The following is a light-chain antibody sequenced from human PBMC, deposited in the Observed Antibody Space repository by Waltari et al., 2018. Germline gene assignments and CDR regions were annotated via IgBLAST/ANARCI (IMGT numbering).Light chain of an antibody. CDR3: QQYNKQWT. CDR2: KAS. J-gene: IGKJ1*01. Sequence: DIPMTQSPSTLSASVGYRDTITCRASQSISSWLAWYQQKPGKAPKLLIYKASSLESGVPSRFSGSGSGTEFTLTISSLQPDDFATYYCQQYNKQWTFGQGTKVEIK. CDR1: QSISSW. V-gene: IGKV1-5*03.